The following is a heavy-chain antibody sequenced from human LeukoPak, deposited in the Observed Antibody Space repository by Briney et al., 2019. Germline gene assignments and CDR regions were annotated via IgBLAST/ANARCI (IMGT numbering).Heavy chain of an antibody. CDR1: GGSFSGYY. D-gene: IGHD6-19*01. V-gene: IGHV4-34*01. CDR2: INHSGST. Sequence: SETLSLTCAVYGGSFSGYYWSWIRQPPGKGLEWIGEINHSGSTNYNPSLKSRVTISVDTSKNQFSLRLSSVTAADTAVYYCARGSGWYFGRAGHHYFDYWGQGTLVTVSS. J-gene: IGHJ4*02. CDR3: ARGSGWYFGRAGHHYFDY.